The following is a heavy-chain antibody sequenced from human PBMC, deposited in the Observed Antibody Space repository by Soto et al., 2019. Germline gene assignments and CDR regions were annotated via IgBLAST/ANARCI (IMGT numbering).Heavy chain of an antibody. D-gene: IGHD1-7*01. V-gene: IGHV4-59*01. J-gene: IGHJ4*02. CDR3: ARSNWNFPFDF. CDR1: GGSISSFY. CDR2: IYYTGTT. Sequence: SETLSLTCTVSGGSISSFYWNWIRQSPGRGLEWIGYIYYTGTTNYNPSLKSRVNMSLDTSKDQFSLNLTSVTAADTAVYYCARSNWNFPFDFWGQGALVTVSS.